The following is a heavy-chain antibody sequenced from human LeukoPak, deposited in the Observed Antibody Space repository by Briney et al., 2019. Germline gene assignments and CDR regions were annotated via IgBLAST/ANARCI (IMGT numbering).Heavy chain of an antibody. CDR1: GYGFTYYG. CDR3: ARAETTLLLNY. D-gene: IGHD4-11*01. J-gene: IGHJ4*02. Sequence: ASVKLCCKASGYGFTYYGIIWDRQTPGQGLQGMGWISAQNGNTNYAQKLQGRVTLTTDTSTSTVYMELRSLTSDDTAVYYCARAETTLLLNYWGQGTLVTVSS. V-gene: IGHV1-18*01. CDR2: ISAQNGNT.